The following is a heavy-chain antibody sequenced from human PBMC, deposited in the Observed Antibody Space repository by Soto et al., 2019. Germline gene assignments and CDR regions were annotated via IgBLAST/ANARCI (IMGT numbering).Heavy chain of an antibody. V-gene: IGHV1-3*01. J-gene: IGHJ6*02. D-gene: IGHD6-19*01. Sequence: ASVKVSCKASGYTFTSYAMHWARQAPGQRLEWMGWINAGNGDTRYSQRFQDRVTISRDTSASTVYMELSSLRSEDTAVYYCARGVDDAVPGSEIKNNYYYYGMDVWGLGTTVTVSS. CDR1: GYTFTSYA. CDR2: INAGNGDT. CDR3: ARGVDDAVPGSEIKNNYYYYGMDV.